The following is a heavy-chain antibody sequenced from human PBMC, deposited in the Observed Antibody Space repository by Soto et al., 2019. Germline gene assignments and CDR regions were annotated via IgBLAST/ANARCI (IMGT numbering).Heavy chain of an antibody. CDR2: ISGSGGTT. D-gene: IGHD3-10*01. CDR1: GFTFSTYA. Sequence: EVQLLESGGDLVQPGGSLRLSCAASGFTFSTYAMSWVRQTAGKGLEWVSAISGSGGTTYYADSVKGRVTVSRDNSKNTVYPQKNSLRGEDTGVYYWSKSYSESGRYGVGDDNRGQGTLVTVTS. CDR3: SKSYSESGRYGVGDDN. V-gene: IGHV3-23*01. J-gene: IGHJ4*02.